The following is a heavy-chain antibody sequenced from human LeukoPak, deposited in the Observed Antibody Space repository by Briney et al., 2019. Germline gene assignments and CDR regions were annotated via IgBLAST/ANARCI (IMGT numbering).Heavy chain of an antibody. J-gene: IGHJ4*02. CDR3: ARSSAYFTVSYYFDY. V-gene: IGHV4-59*01. CDR1: GGSISSYY. Sequence: SETLSLTCTVSGGSISSYYWSWIRQPPGKGLEWIGYIYYSGSTNYNPSLKSRVTISVDTSKNQFSLKLSSVTAADTAVYYCARSSAYFTVSYYFDYWGQGTLVTVSS. D-gene: IGHD2-21*01. CDR2: IYYSGST.